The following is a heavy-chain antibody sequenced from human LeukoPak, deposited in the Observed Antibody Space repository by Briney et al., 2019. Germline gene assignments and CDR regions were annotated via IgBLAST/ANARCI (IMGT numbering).Heavy chain of an antibody. Sequence: ASVKVSCKVSGYTFTGYYMHWVRQAPGQGLEWMGWINPNSGGTNYAQKFQGRVTMTRDTSISTAYMELSRLRSDDTAVYYCARVKYSSSSRFDYWGQGTLVTVSS. CDR2: INPNSGGT. CDR3: ARVKYSSSSRFDY. V-gene: IGHV1-2*02. CDR1: GYTFTGYY. J-gene: IGHJ4*02. D-gene: IGHD6-6*01.